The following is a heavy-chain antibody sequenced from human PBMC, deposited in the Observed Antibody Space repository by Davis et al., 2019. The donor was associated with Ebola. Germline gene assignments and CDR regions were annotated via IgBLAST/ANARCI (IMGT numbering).Heavy chain of an antibody. J-gene: IGHJ4*02. CDR3: AREIKRAEQGSFFEN. CDR1: GYTFTKYD. V-gene: IGHV1-8*01. D-gene: IGHD3-16*02. CDR2: MNPYSGNT. Sequence: ASVNVSCKASGYTFTKYDIAWVRQARGQGLEWMGWMNPYSGNTGYAQNFQGRVTMTRNTSITTAYMQLSSLRSEDSAVYYCAREIKRAEQGSFFENWGQGTLVTVSS.